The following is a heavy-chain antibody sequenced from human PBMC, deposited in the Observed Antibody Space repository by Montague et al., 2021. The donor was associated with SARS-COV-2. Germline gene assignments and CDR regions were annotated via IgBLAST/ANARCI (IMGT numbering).Heavy chain of an antibody. D-gene: IGHD4-17*01. CDR1: GGSISSSSYY. V-gene: IGHV2-70*10. J-gene: IGHJ3*02. Sequence: TLSLTCTVSGGSISSSSYYWGWIRQPPGKALEWIARIDRDDDXXYSTSLKTRLTISKDTSKNQVVLTMTNMDPVDTATYYCARVLATVNAFDIWGQGTMVTVSS. CDR2: IDRDDDX. CDR3: ARVLATVNAFDI.